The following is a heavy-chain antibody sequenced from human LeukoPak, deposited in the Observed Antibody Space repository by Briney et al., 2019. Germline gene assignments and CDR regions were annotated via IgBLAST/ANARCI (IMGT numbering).Heavy chain of an antibody. D-gene: IGHD3-3*01. CDR2: IRYDGSNK. J-gene: IGHJ4*02. CDR1: GFTFSSYG. CDR3: ANPPRDNYDFWSGHHYDY. V-gene: IGHV3-30*02. Sequence: GGSLRLSCAASGFTFSSYGMHWVRQAPGKGLEWVAFIRYDGSNKYYADSVKGRFTISRDNSKNTLYLQMNSLRAEDTAVYYCANPPRDNYDFWSGHHYDYWGQGTLVTVSS.